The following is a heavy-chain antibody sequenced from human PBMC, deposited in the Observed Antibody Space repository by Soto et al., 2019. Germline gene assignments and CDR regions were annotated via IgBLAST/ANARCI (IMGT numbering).Heavy chain of an antibody. CDR3: TTGRLDYYGNSYMDL. D-gene: IGHD3-22*01. CDR1: GYAFDVAW. V-gene: IGHV3-15*01. J-gene: IGHJ6*03. CDR2: IKSKPDGGTT. Sequence: EMKLGESGGGLVKPGGTLRLSCAVSGYAFDVAWMNWVRQAPGKGLEWVGHIKSKPDGGTTGYAAPGKGRFTISRDDSTSTLYLQMNSLRTEDTGVYYCTTGRLDYYGNSYMDLWGKGTTVTVS.